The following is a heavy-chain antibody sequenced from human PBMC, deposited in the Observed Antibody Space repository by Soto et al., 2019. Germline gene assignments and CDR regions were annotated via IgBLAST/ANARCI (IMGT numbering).Heavy chain of an antibody. CDR1: GFSFSHYA. J-gene: IGHJ5*02. V-gene: IGHV3-30*04. Sequence: PGGSLRLSCAASGFSFSHYAMHWVRQPPGKGLEGVALISYDGENQYFTDSVRGRFTISRDNSKTALYLEMNNLRLDDTATYYCVSPHSESSSAFDLWGQGTLVTVSS. CDR3: VSPHSESSSAFDL. CDR2: ISYDGENQ. D-gene: IGHD3-10*01.